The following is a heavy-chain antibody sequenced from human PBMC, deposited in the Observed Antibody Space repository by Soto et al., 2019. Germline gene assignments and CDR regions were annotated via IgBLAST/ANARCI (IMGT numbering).Heavy chain of an antibody. V-gene: IGHV3-48*02. Sequence: EEQLVDSGGGLVQPGGSLRLTCAATGFTFSSYAMNWVRQAPGRGLDWIAYIRGDEGTTYYADSVKGRFTISRDNDKNLQYLPMNSLRDEDTAVNYCARDRGRHGNSAYPFFDSCGQGTLVTVSS. CDR3: ARDRGRHGNSAYPFFDS. CDR2: IRGDEGTT. D-gene: IGHD2-21*01. CDR1: GFTFSSYA. J-gene: IGHJ4*02.